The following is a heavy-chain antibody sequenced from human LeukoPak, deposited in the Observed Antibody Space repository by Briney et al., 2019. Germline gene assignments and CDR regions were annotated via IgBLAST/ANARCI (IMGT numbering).Heavy chain of an antibody. V-gene: IGHV3-30-3*01. CDR3: ARDGGDIVVVPAASHFDY. J-gene: IGHJ4*02. CDR1: GFTFRNFV. Sequence: PGKSLRLSCAASGFTFRNFVVYCVRQAPGKGLEWVAVISYDGSNKYYADSVKGRFTISRDNSKNTLYLQMNSLRAEDTAVYYCARDGGDIVVVPAASHFDYWGQGTLVTVSS. D-gene: IGHD2-2*01. CDR2: ISYDGSNK.